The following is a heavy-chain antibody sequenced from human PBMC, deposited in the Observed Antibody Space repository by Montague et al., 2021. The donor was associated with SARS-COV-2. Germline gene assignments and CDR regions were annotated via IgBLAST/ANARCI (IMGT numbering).Heavy chain of an antibody. CDR1: GGSISSSSYY. J-gene: IGHJ3*02. D-gene: IGHD2-15*01. CDR2: IYYSGST. Sequence: SETLSLTCTVSGGSISSSSYYWGWIRQPLGKGLEWIGSIYYSGSTYYNPSLKSRVTISVDTSKNQFSLKLSSVTAADTAVYYCARWKLYCSGGSCYSNRFDIWGQGTMVTVSS. V-gene: IGHV4-39*01. CDR3: ARWKLYCSGGSCYSNRFDI.